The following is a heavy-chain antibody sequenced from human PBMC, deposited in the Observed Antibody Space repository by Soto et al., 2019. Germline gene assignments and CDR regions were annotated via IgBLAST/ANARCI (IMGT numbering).Heavy chain of an antibody. CDR3: ARIKLERGAITAFDI. J-gene: IGHJ3*02. Sequence: QLQLQESGPGLVKPSETLSLTCAVSGGSISSGSYYWGWIRQPPGKGLEWIGSIYDSVTSYYNPSPKSRVTISVDTSKNQFSVKLSSVTAADTAVYYCARIKLERGAITAFDIWGQGTMVTVSS. V-gene: IGHV4-39*01. CDR2: IYDSVTS. CDR1: GGSISSGSYY. D-gene: IGHD2-2*01.